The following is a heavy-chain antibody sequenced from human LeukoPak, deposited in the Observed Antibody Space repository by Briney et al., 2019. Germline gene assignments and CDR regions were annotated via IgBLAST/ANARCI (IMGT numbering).Heavy chain of an antibody. V-gene: IGHV1-69*05. D-gene: IGHD1-26*01. CDR3: ARGYPVGGFDY. Sequence: SVKVSCKASGYTFTIYYMHWVRQAPGQGLEWMGGIIPIFGTANYAQKFQGRVTITTDESTSTAYMDLSSLRSEDTAVYYCARGYPVGGFDYWGQGTLVTVSS. CDR1: GYTFTIYY. J-gene: IGHJ4*02. CDR2: IIPIFGTA.